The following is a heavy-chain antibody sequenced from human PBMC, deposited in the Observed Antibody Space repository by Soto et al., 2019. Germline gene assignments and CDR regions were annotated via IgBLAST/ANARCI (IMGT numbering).Heavy chain of an antibody. CDR2: IYYSGST. CDR1: CGSISSYY. Sequence: PSETLSLTCTVSCGSISSYYWSWIRQPPGKGLEWIGYIYYSGSTNYNPSLKSRVTISVDTSKNQFSLKLSSVTAADTAVYYCARERSIADPDPYVDWGQGTLVTVSS. D-gene: IGHD6-6*01. J-gene: IGHJ4*02. CDR3: ARERSIADPDPYVD. V-gene: IGHV4-59*12.